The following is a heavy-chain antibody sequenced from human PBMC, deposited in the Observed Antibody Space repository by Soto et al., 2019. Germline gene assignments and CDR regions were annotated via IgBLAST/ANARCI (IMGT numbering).Heavy chain of an antibody. CDR2: IIPIFGTA. Sequence: QVQLVQSGAEVKKPGSSVKVSCKASGGTFSSYAISWVRQAPGQGLEWMGGIIPIFGTANYAQKFQGRVTTTADEAKSTAYMELSSLRSEDTAVYYCAGGDCSRGSCYYFDYWGQGTLVTVSS. J-gene: IGHJ4*02. V-gene: IGHV1-69*12. CDR1: GGTFSSYA. CDR3: AGGDCSRGSCYYFDY. D-gene: IGHD2-15*01.